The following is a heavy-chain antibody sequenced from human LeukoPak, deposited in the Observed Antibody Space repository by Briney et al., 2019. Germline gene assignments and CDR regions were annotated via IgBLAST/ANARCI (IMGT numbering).Heavy chain of an antibody. Sequence: GGSLRLSCSASGFTSSGYAMSWVRQAPGKGLEWVSYISSSSSTIYYADSVKGRFTISRDNAKNSLYLQMNSLRAEDTAVYYCARDLPEYCSSTSCYGSYYGMDVWGQGTTVTVSS. D-gene: IGHD2-2*01. CDR1: GFTSSGYA. V-gene: IGHV3-48*01. CDR2: ISSSSSTI. CDR3: ARDLPEYCSSTSCYGSYYGMDV. J-gene: IGHJ6*02.